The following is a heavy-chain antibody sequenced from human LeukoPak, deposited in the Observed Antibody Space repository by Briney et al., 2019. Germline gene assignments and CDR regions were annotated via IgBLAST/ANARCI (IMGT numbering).Heavy chain of an antibody. D-gene: IGHD2-2*01. CDR2: VQSRGST. CDR3: ARMPRTLDDAFDL. V-gene: IGHV4-59*11. Sequence: PSQTLCLTCTVSGGSMSGHYWSWVRLPPGKGLEWIGHVQSRGSTNYNPPLKSRVTISVDTSRNQFSLSLSSVTAADTAVYSCARMPRTLDDAFDLWGPGTMVTVSS. J-gene: IGHJ3*01. CDR1: GGSMSGHY.